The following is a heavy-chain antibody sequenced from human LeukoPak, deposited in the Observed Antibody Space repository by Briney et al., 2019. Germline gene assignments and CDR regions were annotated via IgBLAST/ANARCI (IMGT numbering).Heavy chain of an antibody. CDR1: GYTFTSYG. J-gene: IGHJ6*03. CDR2: IHDYNGNT. CDR3: ARDMISGLLWFGESSSYMDV. D-gene: IGHD3-10*01. V-gene: IGHV1-18*01. Sequence: ASVNVSCKASGYTFTSYGISWVRPAPGQGLDWMGWIHDYNGNTNYAQRLQGRLTKTTDTHRSTAYMELRSLRSDDTAVYYCARDMISGLLWFGESSSYMDVWGKGTTVTVSS.